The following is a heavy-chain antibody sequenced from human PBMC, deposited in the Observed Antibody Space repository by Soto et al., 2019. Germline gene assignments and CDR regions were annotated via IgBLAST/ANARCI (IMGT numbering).Heavy chain of an antibody. Sequence: ASVKVSCKASGGAFSSYAISWVRQAPVQGLEWMGWIIPIFGTANYAQKFQGRVTITADESTTTAYMELSSLRSEDTAVYYCATEVQIIVAAMAEAFDIGGQGTMVTVSS. CDR3: ATEVQIIVAAMAEAFDI. CDR1: GGAFSSYA. D-gene: IGHD1-26*01. CDR2: IIPIFGTA. V-gene: IGHV1-69*13. J-gene: IGHJ3*02.